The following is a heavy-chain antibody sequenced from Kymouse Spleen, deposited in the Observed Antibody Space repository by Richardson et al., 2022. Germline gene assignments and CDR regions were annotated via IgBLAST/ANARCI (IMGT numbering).Heavy chain of an antibody. Sequence: EVQLVESGGGLVQPGRSLRLSCAASGFTFDDYAMHWVRQAPGKGLEWVSGISWNSGSIGYADSVKGRFTISRDNAKNSLYLQMNSLRAEDTALYYCAKDPSTGTRGMDVWGQGTTVTVSS. D-gene: IGHD1-1*01. CDR2: ISWNSGSI. V-gene: IGHV3-9*01. J-gene: IGHJ6*02. CDR1: GFTFDDYA. CDR3: AKDPSTGTRGMDV.